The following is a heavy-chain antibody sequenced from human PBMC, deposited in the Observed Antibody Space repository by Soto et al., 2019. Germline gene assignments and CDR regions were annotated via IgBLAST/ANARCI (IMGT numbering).Heavy chain of an antibody. J-gene: IGHJ4*02. V-gene: IGHV4-59*01. CDR2: LSYTGST. Sequence: PSETLSLTXTVSGGSISSYYWSWIRQPPGKGLEWIGYLSYTGSTNYNASLQSRVTISADTSKNQFSLKLTSVTAADTAIYYCARAPYCGSGCDYFFDYWGQGVLVTGSS. CDR3: ARAPYCGSGCDYFFDY. D-gene: IGHD2-21*02. CDR1: GGSISSYY.